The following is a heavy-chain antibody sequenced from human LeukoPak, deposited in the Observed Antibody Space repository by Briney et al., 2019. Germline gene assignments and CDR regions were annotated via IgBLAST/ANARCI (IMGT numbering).Heavy chain of an antibody. CDR1: GYSISSGYY. CDR3: ARLVDVGNYYDSSGYLTPFQY. J-gene: IGHJ4*02. V-gene: IGHV4-38-2*02. Sequence: PSETLSLTCTVSGYSISSGYYWGWIRQPPGKGLEWIGSIYHSGNTYYNPSLKSRVTISVDTSKNQFSLKLSSVTAADTAVYYCARLVDVGNYYDSSGYLTPFQYWGQGTLVTVSS. CDR2: IYHSGNT. D-gene: IGHD3-22*01.